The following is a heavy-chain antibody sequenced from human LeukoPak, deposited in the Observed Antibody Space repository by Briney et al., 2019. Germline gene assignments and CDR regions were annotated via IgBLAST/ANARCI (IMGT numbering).Heavy chain of an antibody. CDR2: IYYSGST. CDR3: ARDGGSSNFDY. V-gene: IGHV4-31*03. CDR1: GGSIGSGGYY. D-gene: IGHD1-26*01. J-gene: IGHJ4*02. Sequence: SQTLSLTCTVSGGSIGSGGYYWSWIRQHPGKGLEWIGYIYYSGSTYYNPSLKSRVTISVDTSKNQFSLKLSSVTAADTAVYYCARDGGSSNFDYWGQGTLVTVSS.